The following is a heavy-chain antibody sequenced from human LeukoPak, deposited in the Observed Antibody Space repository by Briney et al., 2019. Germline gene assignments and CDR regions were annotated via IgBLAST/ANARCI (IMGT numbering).Heavy chain of an antibody. J-gene: IGHJ4*02. V-gene: IGHV1-18*01. CDR3: ARGDHGGFGGSGGNDY. D-gene: IGHD2-15*01. Sequence: ASVKVSCKASGYTFTTYNINWVRQAPGQGLEWMGWISGYNGNTNYAQKLQGRVTMTRDMSTSTVYMELSSLRSEDTAVYYCARGDHGGFGGSGGNDYWGQGTLVTVSS. CDR2: ISGYNGNT. CDR1: GYTFTTYN.